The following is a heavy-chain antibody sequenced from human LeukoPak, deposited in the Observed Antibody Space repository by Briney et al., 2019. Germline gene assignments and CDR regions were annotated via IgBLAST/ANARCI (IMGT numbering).Heavy chain of an antibody. D-gene: IGHD5-12*01. CDR1: GYRFTNFW. Sequence: GESLKISCKGSGYRFTNFWIGWVRQMPGKGLEWMGTIDPSDSYTNYSPSFQGHVTISADKSITTTYLQWSSLKASDIAMYYCRRQHSGYDSDFDYWGQGTLVTVSS. CDR2: IDPSDSYT. CDR3: RRQHSGYDSDFDY. J-gene: IGHJ4*02. V-gene: IGHV5-10-1*01.